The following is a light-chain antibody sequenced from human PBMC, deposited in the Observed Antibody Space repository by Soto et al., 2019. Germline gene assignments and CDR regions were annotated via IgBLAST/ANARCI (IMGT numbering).Light chain of an antibody. CDR2: DVR. J-gene: IGLJ1*01. CDR3: CSYAGSPRYV. V-gene: IGLV2-11*01. Sequence: QSALTQPRSVSGSLGQSVTISCTGTSSDVGTYNYVSWYQQHPGKAPKVMIYDVRERPSGVPDRFSGSKPGNTASLTISVLQAEAEADYYCCSYAGSPRYVLGTGTKLTVL. CDR1: SSDVGTYNY.